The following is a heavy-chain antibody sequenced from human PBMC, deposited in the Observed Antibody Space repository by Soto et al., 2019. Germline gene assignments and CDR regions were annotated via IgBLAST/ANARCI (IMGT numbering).Heavy chain of an antibody. CDR3: ARERGAGTYMGFDY. CDR1: GGSISTNNW. D-gene: IGHD3-10*01. Sequence: QVQLQESGPGLVKPSGTLSLTCAVSGGSISTNNWWSWVRQPPGKGLEWIGEIYHTGGTNYNPSLKGRGAMSLDKSKNQFSLNLNSVTAADTAVYYCARERGAGTYMGFDYWGQGTLVTVSS. V-gene: IGHV4-4*02. CDR2: IYHTGGT. J-gene: IGHJ4*02.